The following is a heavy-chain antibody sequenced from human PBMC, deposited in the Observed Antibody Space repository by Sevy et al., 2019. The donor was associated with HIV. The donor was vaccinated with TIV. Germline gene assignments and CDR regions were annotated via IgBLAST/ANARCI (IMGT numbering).Heavy chain of an antibody. Sequence: GGSLRLSCAASGFTFSSFFMSWVRQAPGKGLEWVANIKQDGSEKNYVDSVKGRFTISRDKARNSVYLQMNSLRAEDTGVYYCARDLTAPYYYYGMDVWGQGTMVTVSS. D-gene: IGHD1-20*01. J-gene: IGHJ6*02. V-gene: IGHV3-7*01. CDR3: ARDLTAPYYYYGMDV. CDR1: GFTFSSFF. CDR2: IKQDGSEK.